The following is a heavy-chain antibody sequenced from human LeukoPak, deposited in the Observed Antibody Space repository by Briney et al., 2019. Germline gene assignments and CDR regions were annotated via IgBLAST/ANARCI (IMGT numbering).Heavy chain of an antibody. CDR1: GFTFSTYS. CDR3: AKLRHTYGRWYFDL. CDR2: ISSSSSYI. Sequence: GGSLRLSCAASGFTFSTYSMTWVRQAPGKGLEWVSSISSSSSYIYYADSVKGRFTISRDNAKNSLYLQMNSLRAEDTAVYYCAKLRHTYGRWYFDLSGRGTLVTVSS. D-gene: IGHD2-15*01. J-gene: IGHJ2*01. V-gene: IGHV3-21*01.